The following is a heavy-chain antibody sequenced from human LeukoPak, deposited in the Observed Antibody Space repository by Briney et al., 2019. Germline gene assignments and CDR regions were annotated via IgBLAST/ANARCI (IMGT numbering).Heavy chain of an antibody. CDR1: GGTFSSYA. Sequence: PVKVSCKASGGTFSSYAISWVRQAPGQGLEWMGGIIPIFSTANYAQKFQGRVTITTDESTSTAYMELSSLRSEDTAVYYCASRAVYENDYYGDYGPPDYWGQGTLVTVSS. CDR2: IIPIFSTA. V-gene: IGHV1-69*05. D-gene: IGHD4-17*01. CDR3: ASRAVYENDYYGDYGPPDY. J-gene: IGHJ4*02.